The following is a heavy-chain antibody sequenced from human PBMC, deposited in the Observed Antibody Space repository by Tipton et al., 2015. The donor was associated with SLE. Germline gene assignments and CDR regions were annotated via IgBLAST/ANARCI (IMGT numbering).Heavy chain of an antibody. CDR1: GFTVSSNY. CDR3: ARDPVDRVSGGY. J-gene: IGHJ4*02. V-gene: IGHV3-66*01. CDR2: IYSGGST. Sequence: GSLRLSCAASGFTVSSNYMSWVRQAPGKGLEWVSVIYSGGSTYYADSVKGRFTISRDNSKNTLYLQMNSLRAEDTAVYYCARDPVDRVSGGYWGQGTLVTVSS. D-gene: IGHD3-10*01.